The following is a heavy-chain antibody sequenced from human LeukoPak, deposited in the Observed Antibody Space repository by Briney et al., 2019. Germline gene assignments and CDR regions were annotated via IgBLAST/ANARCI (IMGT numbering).Heavy chain of an antibody. CDR1: GYTFTAYY. CDR3: ARDDNLQFDY. V-gene: IGHV1-2*02. CDR2: INPNSGGT. J-gene: IGHJ4*02. Sequence: ASVKVSCKASGYTFTAYYLHWVRQAPGQGLEWMGWINPNSGGTNYAQKFQGRVTMTRDTSISTAYMELSRLTFDDTAVYYCARDDNLQFDYWGQGALVTVSS. D-gene: IGHD1-1*01.